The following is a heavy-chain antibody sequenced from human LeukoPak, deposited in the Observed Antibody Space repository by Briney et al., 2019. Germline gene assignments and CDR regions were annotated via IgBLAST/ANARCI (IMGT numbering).Heavy chain of an antibody. CDR1: GYTFTSYD. V-gene: IGHV1-8*01. D-gene: IGHD6-6*01. Sequence: ASVKVSCKAFGYTFTSYDINWVRQATGQGREWMGWMNPNSGNTGYAQKFQGRVTMTRNTSISTAYMELSSLRSEDTAAYYCARSQTIASRLIRSRGFDPWGQGTLVTVSS. CDR3: ARSQTIASRLIRSRGFDP. CDR2: MNPNSGNT. J-gene: IGHJ5*02.